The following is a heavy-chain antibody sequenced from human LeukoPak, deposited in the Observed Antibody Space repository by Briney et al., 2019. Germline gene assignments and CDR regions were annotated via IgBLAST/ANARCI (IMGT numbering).Heavy chain of an antibody. CDR3: ARGYDSSGYYRPYYYYMDV. CDR1: GGSISSSSYY. J-gene: IGHJ6*03. Sequence: SETLSLTCTVSGGSISSSSYYWGWIRQPPGKGLEWIGSIYYSGSTCYNPSLKSRVTISVDTSKNQFSLKLSSVTAADTAVYYCARGYDSSGYYRPYYYYMDVWGKGTTVTVSS. D-gene: IGHD3-22*01. V-gene: IGHV4-39*01. CDR2: IYYSGST.